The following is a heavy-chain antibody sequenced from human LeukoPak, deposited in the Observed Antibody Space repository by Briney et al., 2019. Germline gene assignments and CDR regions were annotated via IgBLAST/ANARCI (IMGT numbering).Heavy chain of an antibody. CDR3: ARKGGGQLVNTRRWFDP. Sequence: SETLSLTCAVYGGSFSGYYWSWIRQPPGKGLEWIGYIYYSGSTNYNPSLKSRVTISVDTSKNQFSLKLSSVTAADTAVYYCARKGGGQLVNTRRWFDPWGQGTLVTVSS. J-gene: IGHJ5*02. D-gene: IGHD6-13*01. CDR2: IYYSGST. V-gene: IGHV4-59*01. CDR1: GGSFSGYY.